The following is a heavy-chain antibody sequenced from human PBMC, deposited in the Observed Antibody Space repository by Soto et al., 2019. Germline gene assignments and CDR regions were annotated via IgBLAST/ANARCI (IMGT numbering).Heavy chain of an antibody. Sequence: EVYLVESGGDLVKPGGSLRLSCAASGFTFNTAWINWVRQAPGKGLEWVGRIKSKIDGGTTDFAAPVKGRFAISRDDSTDMGYLQMNSLKPEDTAMYYCTTDSLFTLMLVRFDLWGHGTLVTVSS. J-gene: IGHJ4*01. CDR1: GFTFNTAW. V-gene: IGHV3-15*07. CDR2: IKSKIDGGTT. CDR3: TTDSLFTLMLVRFDL. D-gene: IGHD3-16*01.